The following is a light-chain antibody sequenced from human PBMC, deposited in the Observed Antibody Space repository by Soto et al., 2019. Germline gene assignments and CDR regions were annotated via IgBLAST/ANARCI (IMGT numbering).Light chain of an antibody. V-gene: IGLV2-14*01. CDR3: SSYSSSSTLEV. CDR1: RSDVGGYNY. Sequence: QSVLTQSASVSGSPGQSITISCTGTRSDVGGYNYVSWYQQRPGKAPKLMIYEVSNRPSGVSTRFSGSKSGNTASLTISGLQAEDEADYYCSSYSSSSTLEVFGGGTKLTVL. CDR2: EVS. J-gene: IGLJ3*02.